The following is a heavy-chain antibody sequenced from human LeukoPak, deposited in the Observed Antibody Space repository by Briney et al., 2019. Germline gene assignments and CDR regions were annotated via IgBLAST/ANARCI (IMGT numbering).Heavy chain of an antibody. CDR3: ARSPSGIAARQGYYYYMDV. CDR2: IYYSGST. J-gene: IGHJ6*03. Sequence: SETPSLTCTVSGGSISSSSYYWGWIRQPPGKGLEWIGSIYYSGSTYYNPSLKSRVTISVDTSKNQFSLKLSSVTAADTAVYYCARSPSGIAARQGYYYYMDVWGKGTTVTVSS. CDR1: GGSISSSSYY. V-gene: IGHV4-39*07. D-gene: IGHD6-6*01.